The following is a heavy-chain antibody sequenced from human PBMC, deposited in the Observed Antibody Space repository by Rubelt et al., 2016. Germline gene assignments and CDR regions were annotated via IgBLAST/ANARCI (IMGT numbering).Heavy chain of an antibody. CDR2: INAANGNT. D-gene: IGHD6-19*01. CDR3: ARDLSGSYLDY. J-gene: IGHJ4*02. CDR1: GYTFTSYA. V-gene: IGHV1-3*01. Sequence: QVQLVQSGAEVKKPGASVKVSCKASGYTFTSYAMHWVRQAPGQRLEWMGWINAANGNTTYSQNFQGRVTITRDTSGSTTYMELSSLRSEETAVYYCARDLSGSYLDYWGQGTLVTVSS.